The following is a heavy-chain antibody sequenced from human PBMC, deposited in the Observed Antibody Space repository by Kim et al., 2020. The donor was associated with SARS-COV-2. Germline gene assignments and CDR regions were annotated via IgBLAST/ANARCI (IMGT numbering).Heavy chain of an antibody. CDR3: ARSDYDILTGFDY. V-gene: IGHV4-59*01. J-gene: IGHJ4*02. Sequence: YNPSIKSRVTRSVDTSKNQFSLKLSSVTAAATAVYYCARSDYDILTGFDYWGQGTLVTVSS. D-gene: IGHD3-9*01.